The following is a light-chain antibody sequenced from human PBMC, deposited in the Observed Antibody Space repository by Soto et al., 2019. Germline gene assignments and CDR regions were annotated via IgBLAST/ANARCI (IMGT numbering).Light chain of an antibody. CDR1: QSVFNY. Sequence: EVVLTQSPATLSLSPGERATLSCRASQSVFNYLAWYQQKPGQAPRLLIDDASNRATGIPARFSGSGSGTEFTLTISSLQSEDFAVYYCQQYNNWPQTFGQGTKVDI. CDR3: QQYNNWPQT. V-gene: IGKV3-11*01. J-gene: IGKJ1*01. CDR2: DAS.